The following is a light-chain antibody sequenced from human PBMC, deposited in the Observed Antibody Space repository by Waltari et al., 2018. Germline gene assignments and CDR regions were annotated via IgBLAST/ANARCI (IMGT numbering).Light chain of an antibody. J-gene: IGLJ1*01. V-gene: IGLV2-14*01. CDR1: SNDVGGYNY. Sequence: QSALTQPASVSGSPGQSITISRPGTSNDVGGYNYVSWYQQHPGKAPKLMIYEVSNRPSGVSNRFSGSKSGNTASLTISGLQAEDEADYYCSSYTSSSTPYVFGTGTKVTVL. CDR3: SSYTSSSTPYV. CDR2: EVS.